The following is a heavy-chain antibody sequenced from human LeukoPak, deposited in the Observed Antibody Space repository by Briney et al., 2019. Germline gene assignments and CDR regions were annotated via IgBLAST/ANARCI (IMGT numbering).Heavy chain of an antibody. J-gene: IGHJ5*02. CDR3: ARGVAALGWFDP. CDR2: INSEGSST. V-gene: IGHV3-74*01. Sequence: GGSLRLSCVASGFTFSSYWMHWVSQVPGKGLVWVSRINSEGSSTSYADSVKGRFTISRDNARNTLYLQMNSLRVEDMTVYYCARGVAALGWFDPWGQGTLVTVSS. D-gene: IGHD2-15*01. CDR1: GFTFSSYW.